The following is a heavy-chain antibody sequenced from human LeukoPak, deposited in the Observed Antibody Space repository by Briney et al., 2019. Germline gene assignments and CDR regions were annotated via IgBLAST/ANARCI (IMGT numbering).Heavy chain of an antibody. CDR2: INPSGGST. V-gene: IGHV1-46*01. CDR3: ARESDWSPYCGGDCYDY. D-gene: IGHD2-21*02. Sequence: ASVKVSRKASGYTFTSYYMHWVRQAPGQGLEWMGIINPSGGSTSYAQKFQGRVTMTRDTSTSTVYMELSSLRSEDTAVYYCARESDWSPYCGGDCYDYWGQGTLVTVSS. CDR1: GYTFTSYY. J-gene: IGHJ4*02.